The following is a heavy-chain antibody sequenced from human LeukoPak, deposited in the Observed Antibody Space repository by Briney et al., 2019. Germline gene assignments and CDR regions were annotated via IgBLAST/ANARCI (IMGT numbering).Heavy chain of an antibody. J-gene: IGHJ4*02. CDR1: GFTVSSNY. D-gene: IGHD4-17*01. CDR2: IYSGGTT. V-gene: IGHV3-66*01. CDR3: ARDDYGEPFDY. Sequence: PGGSLRLSCAASGFTVSSNYMSWGRQAPGKGLEWVSVIYSGGTTYYADSVKGRFTISRDNPKNTLYLQMNSLRAEDTAVYYCARDDYGEPFDYWGQGTLVTVSS.